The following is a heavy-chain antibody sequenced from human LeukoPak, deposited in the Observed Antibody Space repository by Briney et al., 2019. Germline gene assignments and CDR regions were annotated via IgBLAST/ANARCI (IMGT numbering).Heavy chain of an antibody. J-gene: IGHJ4*02. CDR2: ISYDGSNK. D-gene: IGHD2-2*01. CDR3: AREPD. CDR1: GFTFSSYA. V-gene: IGHV3-30-3*01. Sequence: GGSLRLSCAASGFTFSSYAMHWVRQAPGKGLEWVAVISYDGSNKYYADSVRGRFTISRDNAKNSLYLQMNSLRAEDTAVYYCAREPDWGQGTLVTVSS.